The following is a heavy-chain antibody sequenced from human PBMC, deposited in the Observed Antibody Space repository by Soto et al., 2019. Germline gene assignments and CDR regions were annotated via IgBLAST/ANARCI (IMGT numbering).Heavy chain of an antibody. J-gene: IGHJ3*01. D-gene: IGHD2-15*01. Sequence: EVQLVESGGGLVRPGGSLRLTCTASRFTFSSYTMSWVRQAPGKGLEWVSFISSSGDNIDYAASVKGRFTISRDNAKNSWFLQVKSRGAEDTLVYSGWGLVRGPIGGAGFYSGLASGGKGTRVTV. CDR3: WGLVRGPIGGAGFYSGLAS. CDR2: ISSSGDNI. CDR1: RFTFSSYT. V-gene: IGHV3-21*01.